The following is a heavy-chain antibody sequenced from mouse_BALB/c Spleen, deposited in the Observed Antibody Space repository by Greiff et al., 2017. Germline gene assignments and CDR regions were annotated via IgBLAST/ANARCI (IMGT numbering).Heavy chain of an antibody. Sequence: QVQLQQSGAELVRPGASVTLSCKASGYTFTDYEMHWVKQTPVHGLEWIGAIDPETGGTAYNQKFKGKATLTADKSSSTAYMELLSLTSEDSAVYYCTRDYGIYYFDYWGQGTTLTVSS. D-gene: IGHD1-1*01. J-gene: IGHJ2*01. CDR2: IDPETGGT. CDR1: GYTFTDYE. V-gene: IGHV1-15*01. CDR3: TRDYGIYYFDY.